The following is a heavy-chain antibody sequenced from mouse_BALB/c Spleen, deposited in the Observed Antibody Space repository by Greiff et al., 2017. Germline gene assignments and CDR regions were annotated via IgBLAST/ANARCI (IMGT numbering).Heavy chain of an antibody. Sequence: QVQLKQSGADLVKPGASVKLSCKASGYTFTSYYMYWVKQRPGQGLEWIGEINPSNGGTNFNEKFKSKATLTVDKSSSTAYMQLSSLTSEDSAVYYCTKGHSYYGSSYWYFDVWGAGTTVTVSA. D-gene: IGHD1-1*01. CDR1: GYTFTSYY. CDR3: TKGHSYYGSSYWYFDV. CDR2: INPSNGGT. V-gene: IGHV1S16*01. J-gene: IGHJ1*01.